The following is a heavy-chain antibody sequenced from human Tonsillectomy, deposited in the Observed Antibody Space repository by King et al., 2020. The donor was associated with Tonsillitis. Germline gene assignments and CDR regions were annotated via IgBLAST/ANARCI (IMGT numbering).Heavy chain of an antibody. Sequence: VQLVESGGGLVQPGGSLRLSCAASGFTFNIYAMNWVRQAPGKGLEWVSVISGSGGTTYYADFVKGRFTISRDNSKKTLYLQMNSLRAEETAVYYCAKVSRAYGDYGPFDYWGQGTLVTVSS. J-gene: IGHJ4*02. CDR2: ISGSGGTT. V-gene: IGHV3-23*04. CDR1: GFTFNIYA. D-gene: IGHD4-17*01. CDR3: AKVSRAYGDYGPFDY.